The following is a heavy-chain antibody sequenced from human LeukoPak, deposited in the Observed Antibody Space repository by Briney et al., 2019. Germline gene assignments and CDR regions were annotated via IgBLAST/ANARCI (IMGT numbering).Heavy chain of an antibody. CDR2: IYYSGST. CDR3: ATRNWDHGHFDY. V-gene: IGHV4-39*01. J-gene: IGHJ4*02. Sequence: PSETLSLTCAVSGGSTNTGTYYWGWVRQPPGKVLEWIGSIYYSGSTYSSSSLKSRVTISVDTSKNQFSLRVRSLTAADTAVYYCATRNWDHGHFDYWGQGTLVTVSS. D-gene: IGHD7-27*01. CDR1: GGSTNTGTYY.